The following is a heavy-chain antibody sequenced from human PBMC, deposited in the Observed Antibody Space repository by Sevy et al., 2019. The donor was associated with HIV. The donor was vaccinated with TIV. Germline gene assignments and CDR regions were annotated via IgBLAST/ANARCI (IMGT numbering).Heavy chain of an antibody. CDR1: GFTFSIIY. J-gene: IGHJ3*02. V-gene: IGHV3-15*01. CDR3: TTVRFPHWGSEAFDI. CDR2: MKSKIDGETT. D-gene: IGHD3-3*01. Sequence: GGSLRLSCAASGFTFSIIYMNWVRQSPGKGLEWVGRMKSKIDGETTDYAASVKDRFTMSRADSKNTLYLQMNSLKADDTAVYYCTTVRFPHWGSEAFDIWGQGTMVSVSS.